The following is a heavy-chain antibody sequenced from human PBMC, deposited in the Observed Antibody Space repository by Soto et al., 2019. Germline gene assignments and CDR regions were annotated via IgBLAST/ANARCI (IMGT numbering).Heavy chain of an antibody. CDR2: IIPIFGTV. V-gene: IGHV1-69*01. CDR3: ARSPYFGATVTTTKIGWFDP. CDR1: GGTFSSYA. Sequence: QVQLVQSGAEVKKPGSSVKVSCTASGGTFSSYAISWVRQAPGQGLEWMGGIIPIFGTVNYAQKFQGRVTITADESTSTAYMELSSLRSEDTAVYYCARSPYFGATVTTTKIGWFDPWGQGTLVTVSS. D-gene: IGHD4-17*01. J-gene: IGHJ5*02.